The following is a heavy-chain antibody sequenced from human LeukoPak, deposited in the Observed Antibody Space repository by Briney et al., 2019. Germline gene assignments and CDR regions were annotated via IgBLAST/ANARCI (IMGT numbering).Heavy chain of an antibody. Sequence: PGGSLTLSCVASAFTFKTYTLNWVRQTPGKGLEWVSYISTAGNLINYADSVRGRFTISRDNAKNSLYLYMNSLTPEDTAVYYCARTVEGHFDFRGQGTLVTVSS. D-gene: IGHD5-24*01. J-gene: IGHJ4*02. CDR3: ARTVEGHFDF. V-gene: IGHV3-21*01. CDR1: AFTFKTYT. CDR2: ISTAGNLI.